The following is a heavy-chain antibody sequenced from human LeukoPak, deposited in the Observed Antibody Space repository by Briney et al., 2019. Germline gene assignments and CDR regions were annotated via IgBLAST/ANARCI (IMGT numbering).Heavy chain of an antibody. CDR1: GFSFSSRN. J-gene: IGHJ4*02. V-gene: IGHV3-48*04. CDR2: ISASTSSI. Sequence: PGGSLRLSCAASGFSFSSRNMNWVRQAPGKGLEWVSYISASTSSIYYADSVKGRFTISRDIGKNSLYLQMNGLRAEDTAVYYCAASSGSGNYAYYFDHWGQGTLVTVSS. CDR3: AASSGSGNYAYYFDH. D-gene: IGHD3-22*01.